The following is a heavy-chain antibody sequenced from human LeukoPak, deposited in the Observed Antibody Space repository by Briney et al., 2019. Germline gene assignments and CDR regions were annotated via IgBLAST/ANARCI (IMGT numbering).Heavy chain of an antibody. CDR2: ISYDGSNK. Sequence: GGSLRLSCAASGFTFSSYGMHWVRQAPGKGLEWVAVISYDGSNKYYADSVKGRLTISRDNPRNMLYIEMNSLRAEDTAVYYCSVMHRYYDGSGYWVQWGQGTLVTVSS. D-gene: IGHD3-22*01. CDR3: SVMHRYYDGSGYWVQ. V-gene: IGHV3-30*03. J-gene: IGHJ4*02. CDR1: GFTFSSYG.